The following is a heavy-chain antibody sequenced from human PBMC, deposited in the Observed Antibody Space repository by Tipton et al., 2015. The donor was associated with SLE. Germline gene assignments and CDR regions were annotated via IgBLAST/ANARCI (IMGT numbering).Heavy chain of an antibody. CDR3: VRSGGSTWFEGPLDY. J-gene: IGHJ4*02. D-gene: IGHD2-15*01. Sequence: QSGAEVKKPGASVKVSCKASGFTFTDYYVHWVRQAPGQGLEWMGRINLDIGGTNYAQNFQGRVTMTSDTSINTAYMEVSSLTFDDTAVYYCVRSGGSTWFEGPLDYWGQGTLVTVSS. CDR1: GFTFTDYY. V-gene: IGHV1-2*06. CDR2: INLDIGGT.